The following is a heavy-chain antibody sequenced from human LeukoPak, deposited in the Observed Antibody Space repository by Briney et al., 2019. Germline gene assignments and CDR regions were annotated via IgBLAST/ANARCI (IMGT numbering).Heavy chain of an antibody. V-gene: IGHV3-66*04. CDR2: IYSGGRT. D-gene: IGHD2-2*01. Sequence: PGGSLRLSCAASGLTVSSDYMSWVRQAPGKGLEWVSVIYSGGRTYYADSVKGRFTISRDNAKNSLYLQMNSLRAEDTAVYYCARQNYCSSTSCYAFDYWGQGTLVTVSS. J-gene: IGHJ4*02. CDR1: GLTVSSDY. CDR3: ARQNYCSSTSCYAFDY.